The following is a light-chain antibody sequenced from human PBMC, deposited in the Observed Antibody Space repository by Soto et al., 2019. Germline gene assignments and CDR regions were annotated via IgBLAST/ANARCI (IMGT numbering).Light chain of an antibody. CDR3: QQAASFPIT. V-gene: IGKV1-39*01. CDR1: QSNIKY. Sequence: DIQMTRSPSSLSASVGDRVTITCRASQSNIKYLNWYHQKPGKAPKLLIYGASTLQSGVPSRFSGSGSGTDFTLTINSLQPEDFATYYCQQAASFPITFGQGTRLRL. J-gene: IGKJ5*01. CDR2: GAS.